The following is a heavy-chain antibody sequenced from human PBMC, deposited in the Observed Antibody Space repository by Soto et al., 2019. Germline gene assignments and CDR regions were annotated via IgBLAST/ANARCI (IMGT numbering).Heavy chain of an antibody. Sequence: SETLSLTCTVSGGSISSNYWSWIRQPPGKGLEWIGYIYYSGSTNYNPSLKSRVTISVDTSKNQFSLKLSSVTAADTAVYYCARQYSGYDYVDYWGQGTLVTVSS. CDR2: IYYSGST. D-gene: IGHD5-12*01. CDR1: GGSISSNY. CDR3: ARQYSGYDYVDY. J-gene: IGHJ4*02. V-gene: IGHV4-59*08.